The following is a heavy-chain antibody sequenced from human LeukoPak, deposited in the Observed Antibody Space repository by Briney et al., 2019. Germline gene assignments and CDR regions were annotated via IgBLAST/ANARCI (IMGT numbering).Heavy chain of an antibody. CDR1: GGSMSSYY. Sequence: PSETLSLTCTVSGGSMSSYYWSWIRQPPGKGLEWIGYIYYSGSTKYNPSLKSRVTISVDTSKNQFSLKLSSVTAADTAVYYCARLKARDAFEIWGQGTMVTVSS. CDR2: IYYSGST. J-gene: IGHJ3*02. V-gene: IGHV4-59*08. CDR3: ARLKARDAFEI.